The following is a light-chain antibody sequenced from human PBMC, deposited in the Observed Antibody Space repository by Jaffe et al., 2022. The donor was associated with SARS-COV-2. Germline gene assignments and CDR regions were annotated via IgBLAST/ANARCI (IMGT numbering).Light chain of an antibody. CDR2: AAS. V-gene: IGKV1-39*01. CDR3: QQSYGTPLT. J-gene: IGKJ4*01. Sequence: DIQMTQSPSSLSASVGDRVTITCRASQSISTYVNWYQQKPGKAPEFLIYAASTLQSGVPARFSGSGSGADFTLTISSLQPEDSATYYCQQSYGTPLTFGGGTKVEIK. CDR1: QSISTY.